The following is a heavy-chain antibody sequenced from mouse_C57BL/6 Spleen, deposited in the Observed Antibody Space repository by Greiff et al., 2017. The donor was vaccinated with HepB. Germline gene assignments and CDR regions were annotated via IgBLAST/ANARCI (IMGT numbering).Heavy chain of an antibody. CDR3: ARATMVTTLYYYAMDY. CDR2: ISSGSSTI. J-gene: IGHJ4*01. V-gene: IGHV5-17*01. Sequence: EVKVVESGGGLVKPGGSLKLSCAASGFTFSDYGMHWVRQAPEKGLEWVAYISSGSSTIYYADTVKGRFTISRDNAKNTLFLQMTSLRSEDTAMYYCARATMVTTLYYYAMDYWGQGTSVTVSS. CDR1: GFTFSDYG. D-gene: IGHD2-1*01.